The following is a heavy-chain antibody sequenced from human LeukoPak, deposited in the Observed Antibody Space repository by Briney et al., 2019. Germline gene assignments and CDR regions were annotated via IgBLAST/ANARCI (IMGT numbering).Heavy chain of an antibody. CDR1: GFTFSSYG. CDR3: ARGPLLRFLEWLPYYYYYMDV. CDR2: INHSGST. J-gene: IGHJ6*03. D-gene: IGHD3-3*01. Sequence: GSLRLSCAASGFTFSSYGMNWVRQPPGKGLEWIGEINHSGSTNYNPSLKSRVTISVDTSKNQFSLKLSSVTAADTAVYYCARGPLLRFLEWLPYYYYYMDVWGKGTTVTVSS. V-gene: IGHV4-34*01.